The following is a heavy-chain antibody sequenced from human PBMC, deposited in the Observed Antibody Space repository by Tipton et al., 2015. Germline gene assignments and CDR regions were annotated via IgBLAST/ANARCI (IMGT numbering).Heavy chain of an antibody. V-gene: IGHV3-21*01. D-gene: IGHD4-17*01. CDR1: GFTFSSYS. Sequence: SLRLSCAASGFTFSSYSMNWVRQAPGKGLEWVSYISRSSSYRYYADSVKGRFTISRDNAKNSLYLQMNSLRAEDTAVYYCASPNDYGDYLPFCYWGQGTLVTVPS. CDR3: ASPNDYGDYLPFCY. J-gene: IGHJ4*02. CDR2: ISRSSSYR.